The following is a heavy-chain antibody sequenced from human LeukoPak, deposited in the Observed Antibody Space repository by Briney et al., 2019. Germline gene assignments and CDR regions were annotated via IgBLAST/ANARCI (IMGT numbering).Heavy chain of an antibody. CDR1: GFTFSSYS. Sequence: GSLRLSCAASGFTFSSYSMNWVRQAPGKGLEWVSSISSSGSYIYHADSVKGRFTISRDNAKNSLYLQINSLRAEDTAVYYCARFPGGGVVPAATPHGMDVWGQGTTVTVSS. V-gene: IGHV3-21*01. CDR2: ISSSGSYI. J-gene: IGHJ6*02. D-gene: IGHD2-2*01. CDR3: ARFPGGGVVPAATPHGMDV.